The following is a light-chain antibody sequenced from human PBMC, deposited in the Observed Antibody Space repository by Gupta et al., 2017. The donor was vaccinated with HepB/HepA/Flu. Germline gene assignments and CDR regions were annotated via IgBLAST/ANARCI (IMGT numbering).Light chain of an antibody. V-gene: IGKV3-15*01. Sequence: EIVMTQSPATLSVSPGERATLSCRASQSVSSNLAWYQQKPGQAPRLLIYGASTRATGIPARFSGSGYGTEFTLTISSRQSEDFAVYYCQQHNNWPSITFGGGTKVEIK. CDR1: QSVSSN. CDR3: QQHNNWPSIT. J-gene: IGKJ4*01. CDR2: GAS.